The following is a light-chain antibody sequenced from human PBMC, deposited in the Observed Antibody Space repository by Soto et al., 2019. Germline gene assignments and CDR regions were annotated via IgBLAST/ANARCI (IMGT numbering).Light chain of an antibody. Sequence: IQMTQSPSSLSASVGDRVTITCRASQSISNYLNWYQQKLGKAPKLLIYAASSLQSGVPSRFSGSGSGTDFTLTINSLQPEDFATYYCQQSYSTPRSFGQGTRLE. CDR2: AAS. J-gene: IGKJ5*01. CDR3: QQSYSTPRS. CDR1: QSISNY. V-gene: IGKV1-39*01.